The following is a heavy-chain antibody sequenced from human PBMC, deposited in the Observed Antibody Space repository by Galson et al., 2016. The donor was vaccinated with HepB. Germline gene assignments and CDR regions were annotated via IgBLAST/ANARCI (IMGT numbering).Heavy chain of an antibody. V-gene: IGHV3-23*01. CDR1: GFTFRNYG. J-gene: IGHJ2*01. D-gene: IGHD3-10*01. Sequence: SLRLSCAASGFTFRNYGMTWVRQAPGKGLEVVSSISRSGDSTDYAGSVKGRFTISRDNAKNSLYLQMNSLRAEDTAVYYCAGRPITMVRGVIINYWYFDLWGRGTLVTVSS. CDR3: AGRPITMVRGVIINYWYFDL. CDR2: ISRSGDST.